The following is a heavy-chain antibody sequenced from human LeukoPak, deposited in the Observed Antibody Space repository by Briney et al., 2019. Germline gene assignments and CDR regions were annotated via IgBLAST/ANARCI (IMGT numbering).Heavy chain of an antibody. V-gene: IGHV1-46*01. CDR3: ARASQMANDY. CDR2: INPSGGST. Sequence: GRSLRLSCAASGFTFTSYYMHWVRQAPGQGLEWMGIINPSGGSTSYAQKFQGRVTMTRDTSTSTVYMELSSLRSEDTAVYYCARASQMANDYWGQGTLVTVSS. J-gene: IGHJ4*02. D-gene: IGHD5-24*01. CDR1: GFTFTSYY.